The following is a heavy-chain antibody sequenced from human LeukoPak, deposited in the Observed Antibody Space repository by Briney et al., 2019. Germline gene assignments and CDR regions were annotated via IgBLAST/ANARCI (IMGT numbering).Heavy chain of an antibody. CDR2: ISAYSGNT. D-gene: IGHD3-10*01. J-gene: IGHJ1*01. V-gene: IGHV1-18*04. CDR1: GYTFTGYY. Sequence: ASVKVSCKASGYTFTGYYMHWVRQAPGQGLEWMGWISAYSGNTNYAQKLQGRVTMTTDTSTSTAYMELRSLRSDDTAVYYCARDNSVLPYYYGSGSYYAVAEYFQHWGQGTLVTVSS. CDR3: ARDNSVLPYYYGSGSYYAVAEYFQH.